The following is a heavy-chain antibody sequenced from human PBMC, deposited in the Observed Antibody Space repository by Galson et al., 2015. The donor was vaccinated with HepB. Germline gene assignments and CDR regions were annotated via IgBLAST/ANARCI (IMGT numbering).Heavy chain of an antibody. V-gene: IGHV2-5*02. CDR3: AHTAGWLPDY. Sequence: LVKPTQTLTLTCPFSGFSLNDNAVGVAWIRQPPGKALEWLALIYWDDVRHYNPSLNNRLAITKDSSKNQVVLTLSDIDPVDTATYYCAHTAGWLPDYWGQGTLVTVST. D-gene: IGHD5-24*01. CDR1: GFSLNDNAVG. J-gene: IGHJ4*02. CDR2: IYWDDVR.